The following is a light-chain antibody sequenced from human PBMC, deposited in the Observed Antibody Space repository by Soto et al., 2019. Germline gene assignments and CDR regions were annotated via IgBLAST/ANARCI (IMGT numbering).Light chain of an antibody. J-gene: IGKJ2*01. Sequence: EIVLTQSPGTLSLFPGERATLSCRASQSVSSNFLAWYQQKPGQAPSLLIYGASSRATGVPDRFSGGGSGTDFTLTISRLEPEDLAVYYCQQYGNSPMYTFGQGTKLEIK. CDR2: GAS. CDR3: QQYGNSPMYT. CDR1: QSVSSNF. V-gene: IGKV3-20*01.